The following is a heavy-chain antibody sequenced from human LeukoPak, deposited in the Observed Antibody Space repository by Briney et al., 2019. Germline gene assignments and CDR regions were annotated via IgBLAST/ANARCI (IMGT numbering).Heavy chain of an antibody. CDR3: ARSYSSSWNWFDP. D-gene: IGHD6-13*01. J-gene: IGHJ5*02. CDR1: GATFGNYA. CDR2: IIPMSGTA. V-gene: IGHV1-69*06. Sequence: SVKVSCKASGATFGNYAITWVRQAPGQGLEWMGRIIPMSGTASYAQKFQGRVTITADRSTSTAYMEVSSLRSEDTAVYYCARSYSSSWNWFDPWGQGTLVTVS.